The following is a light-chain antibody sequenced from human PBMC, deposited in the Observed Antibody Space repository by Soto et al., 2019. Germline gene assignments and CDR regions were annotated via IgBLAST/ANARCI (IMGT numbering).Light chain of an antibody. CDR3: QLYNGFFPWQ. Sequence: DIQMTRSPSTLSASVGGRVTITCRASQSISIWLAWYQQKPGKAPNLFIYKASNLQSGVPSRFSGSGSGTEFTLTISSLQPDDFATYYCQLYNGFFPWQFGQGAKVDIK. J-gene: IGKJ1*01. CDR1: QSISIW. V-gene: IGKV1-5*03. CDR2: KAS.